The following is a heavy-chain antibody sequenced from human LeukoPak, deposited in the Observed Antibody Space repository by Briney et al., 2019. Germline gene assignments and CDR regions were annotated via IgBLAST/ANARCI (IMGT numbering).Heavy chain of an antibody. CDR1: GFTFSSYW. V-gene: IGHV3-7*01. Sequence: GGSLRLSCAASGFTFSSYWVSWVRQAPGKGLEWVANIKEDGSEKYYVDSVKGRFTISRDNAKNSLYLQMNSLRAEDTAVYYCARVPYYYDSSGYWGGFDYWGQGTLVTVSS. CDR2: IKEDGSEK. D-gene: IGHD3-22*01. J-gene: IGHJ4*02. CDR3: ARVPYYYDSSGYWGGFDY.